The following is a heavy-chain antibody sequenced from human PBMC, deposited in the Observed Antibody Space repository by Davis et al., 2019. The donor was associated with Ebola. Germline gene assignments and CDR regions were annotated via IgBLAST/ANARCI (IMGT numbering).Heavy chain of an antibody. D-gene: IGHD3-3*01. CDR1: GGSFSGYY. Sequence: PGGSLRLSCAVYGGSFSGYYWSWIRQPPRKGLEWIGEINHTGSTNYNPSLKSRVTMSVDTSKNQFSLKLSSVTAADTAVYYCARANYDFWSGYLYNWFDPWGQGTLVTVSS. J-gene: IGHJ5*02. CDR2: INHTGST. CDR3: ARANYDFWSGYLYNWFDP. V-gene: IGHV4-34*01.